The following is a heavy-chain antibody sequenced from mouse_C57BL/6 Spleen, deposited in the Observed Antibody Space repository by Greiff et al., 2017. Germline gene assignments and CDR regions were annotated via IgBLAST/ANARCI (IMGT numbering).Heavy chain of an antibody. CDR3: ARRYVSSYDYFDY. Sequence: VQLQQPGAELVMPGASVKLSCKASGYTFTSYWMHWVQQRPGQGLEWIGEIDPSDSYTNYNQKFKGKSTLAVDKSSSTAYMQLSSLTSEDSSVYYLARRYVSSYDYFDYWGQGTTLTVSS. V-gene: IGHV1-69*01. CDR2: IDPSDSYT. CDR1: GYTFTSYW. D-gene: IGHD1-1*01. J-gene: IGHJ2*01.